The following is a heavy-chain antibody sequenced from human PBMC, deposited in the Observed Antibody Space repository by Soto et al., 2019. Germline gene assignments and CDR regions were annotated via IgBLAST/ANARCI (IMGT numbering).Heavy chain of an antibody. CDR3: ARVNVVVVAATREYYFDY. Sequence: QVQLVQSGAEVKKPGASVKVSCKASGYTFTGYCMHWVRQAPGQGLEWMGWINPNTGGTNYAQKLQSRGTITRDTCITTAYMGLSRLRSDDTAVYYCARVNVVVVAATREYYFDYWGQGTLVTVSS. CDR2: INPNTGGT. D-gene: IGHD2-15*01. V-gene: IGHV1-2*02. CDR1: GYTFTGYC. J-gene: IGHJ4*02.